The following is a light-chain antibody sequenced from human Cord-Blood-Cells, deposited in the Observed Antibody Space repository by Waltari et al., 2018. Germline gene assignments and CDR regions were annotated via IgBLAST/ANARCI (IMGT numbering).Light chain of an antibody. J-gene: IGLJ1*01. Sequence: SALPQPASVSGSPGQSITISCAGTSSAVGSFNLLSWYQQHPGKALKLMIYEVSKRPSGVSNRFSGSKSGNTASLTIAGLQAEDEADYYCCSYAGSSTFVFGTGTKVTVL. CDR2: EVS. V-gene: IGLV2-23*02. CDR1: SSAVGSFNL. CDR3: CSYAGSSTFV.